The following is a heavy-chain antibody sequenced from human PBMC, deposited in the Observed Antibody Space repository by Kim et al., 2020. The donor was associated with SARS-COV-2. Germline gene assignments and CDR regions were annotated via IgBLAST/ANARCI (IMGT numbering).Heavy chain of an antibody. CDR2: IYYSGST. V-gene: IGHV4-31*03. Sequence: SETLSLTCTVSGGSISSGGYYWSWIRQHPGKGLEWIGYIYYSGSTYYNPSLKSRVTISVDTSKNQFSLKLSSVTAADTAVYYCARSKGYAGYYYMDVWGKGTTVTVS. J-gene: IGHJ6*03. CDR3: ARSKGYAGYYYMDV. D-gene: IGHD5-18*01. CDR1: GGSISSGGYY.